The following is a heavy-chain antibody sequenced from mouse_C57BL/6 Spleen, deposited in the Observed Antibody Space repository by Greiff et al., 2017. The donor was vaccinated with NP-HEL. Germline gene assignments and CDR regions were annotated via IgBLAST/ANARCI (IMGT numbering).Heavy chain of an antibody. Sequence: VQLQQSGTVLARPGASVKMSCKTSGYTFTSYWMHWVKQRPGQGLEWIGAIYPGNSDTSYNQKCKGKAKLTAVTSASTAYMELSSLTNEDSAVYYCTRRYYGSSGYFDYWGQGTTLTVSS. CDR2: IYPGNSDT. V-gene: IGHV1-5*01. CDR1: GYTFTSYW. CDR3: TRRYYGSSGYFDY. D-gene: IGHD1-1*01. J-gene: IGHJ2*01.